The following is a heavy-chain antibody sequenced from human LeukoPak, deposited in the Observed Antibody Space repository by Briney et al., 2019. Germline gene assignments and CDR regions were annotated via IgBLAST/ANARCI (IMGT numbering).Heavy chain of an antibody. Sequence: PGGSLRLSCAASGFTFRSYEMNGGRQAPGKGLEWVSHSSSSGSTIYYAGSLKGRFTIARDNAKNSVYLQMNSLRAEDTAVYYCARGSLHSAYGFDYWGQGTLVTVSS. J-gene: IGHJ4*02. CDR3: ARGSLHSAYGFDY. CDR2: SSSSGSTI. V-gene: IGHV3-48*03. CDR1: GFTFRSYE. D-gene: IGHD5-12*01.